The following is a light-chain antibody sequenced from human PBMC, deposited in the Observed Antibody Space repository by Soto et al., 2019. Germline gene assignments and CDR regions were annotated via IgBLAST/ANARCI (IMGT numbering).Light chain of an antibody. J-gene: IGKJ1*01. CDR2: GAS. Sequence: EVVMTQSPATLSVSPGERATLPCRASETVATNLAWYQQKPGQAPRLLISGASTRAAGISDRFRGSGSGTEFTLTISSLRSEDSAIYYCQQYFEWPPMTFGQGTKVDIK. V-gene: IGKV3-15*01. CDR3: QQYFEWPPMT. CDR1: ETVATN.